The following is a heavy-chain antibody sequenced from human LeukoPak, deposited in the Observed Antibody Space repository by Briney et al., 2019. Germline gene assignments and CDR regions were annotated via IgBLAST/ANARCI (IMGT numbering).Heavy chain of an antibody. J-gene: IGHJ4*02. CDR1: GFTFSSYA. CDR3: AKLWVLGYCSSTSCYGFDY. V-gene: IGHV3-23*01. CDR2: ISGSGGST. D-gene: IGHD2-2*01. Sequence: GGSLRLSCAASGFTFSSYAMSWVRQAPGKGLEWVSAISGSGGSTYYADSVKGRFTISRDNSKNTLYLQMNSLRAEDTAVYYCAKLWVLGYCSSTSCYGFDYWGQGTLVTVSS.